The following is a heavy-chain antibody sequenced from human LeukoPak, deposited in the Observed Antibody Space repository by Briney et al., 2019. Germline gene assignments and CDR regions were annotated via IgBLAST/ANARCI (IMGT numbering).Heavy chain of an antibody. Sequence: GGSLRLSCVASGFTFTNYAMSWVRQPPGKGLEWASAISATRGNTYYADSVQGRFSISRDNSKNTLYLQMNSLRAEDTAVYYCAKGSSTTCPCYRDHWGQGTLVTVSS. J-gene: IGHJ4*02. CDR2: ISATRGNT. CDR3: AKGSSTTCPCYRDH. CDR1: GFTFTNYA. V-gene: IGHV3-23*01. D-gene: IGHD2-2*01.